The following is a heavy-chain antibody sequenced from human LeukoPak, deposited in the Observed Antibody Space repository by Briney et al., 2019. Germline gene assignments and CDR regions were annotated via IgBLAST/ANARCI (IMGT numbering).Heavy chain of an antibody. D-gene: IGHD3-10*01. Sequence: PAGSLRLSCAASGFTFSGHSMHWVRPAPGQGLVWMSGISNDGTTTNYADSVKGRFTISRANAKNTLDLQMKSLRAEDTAVYYCARGWFGPDSWDQGTMVTVSS. V-gene: IGHV3-74*01. CDR2: ISNDGTTT. CDR3: ARGWFGPDS. J-gene: IGHJ3*02. CDR1: GFTFSGHS.